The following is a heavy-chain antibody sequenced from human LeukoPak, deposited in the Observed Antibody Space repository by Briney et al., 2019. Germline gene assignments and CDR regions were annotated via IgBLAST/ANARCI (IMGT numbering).Heavy chain of an antibody. J-gene: IGHJ3*02. CDR1: GGSISSYY. CDR3: ARDRGKYYYDSSGSNAFDI. Sequence: SETLSLTCTVSGGSISSYYWSWIRQPPGKGLEWIGYIYYSGSTNYNPSLKSRVTISVDTSKSQFSLKLSSVTAADTAVYYCARDRGKYYYDSSGSNAFDIWGQGTMVTVSS. D-gene: IGHD3-22*01. CDR2: IYYSGST. V-gene: IGHV4-59*01.